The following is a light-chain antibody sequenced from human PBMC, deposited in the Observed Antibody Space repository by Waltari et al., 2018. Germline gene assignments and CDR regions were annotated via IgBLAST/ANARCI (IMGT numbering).Light chain of an antibody. Sequence: QSVLTQPPSVSGAPGQRVTISCTGSSSNIGAGYDVYWYLQLPGTAPKLLIYGNTNRPSGVPDRFSGSKAGTSASLAITGLQADDEADYYCQSYDSSLSGWVFGGGTKLTVL. CDR3: QSYDSSLSGWV. J-gene: IGLJ3*02. V-gene: IGLV1-40*01. CDR2: GNT. CDR1: SSNIGAGYD.